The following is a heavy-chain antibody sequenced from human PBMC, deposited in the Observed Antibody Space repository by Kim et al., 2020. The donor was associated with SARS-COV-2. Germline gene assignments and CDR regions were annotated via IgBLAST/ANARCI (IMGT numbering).Heavy chain of an antibody. CDR2: IWYDGSNK. J-gene: IGHJ4*02. V-gene: IGHV3-33*06. D-gene: IGHD7-27*01. CDR3: AKDLVTVPTGDFAFDY. Sequence: GGSLRLSCAASGFTFSSYGMHWVRQAPGKGLEWVAVIWYDGSNKYYADSVKGRFTISRDNSKNTLYLQMNSLRAEDTAVYYCAKDLVTVPTGDFAFDYWGQGTLVTVSS. CDR1: GFTFSSYG.